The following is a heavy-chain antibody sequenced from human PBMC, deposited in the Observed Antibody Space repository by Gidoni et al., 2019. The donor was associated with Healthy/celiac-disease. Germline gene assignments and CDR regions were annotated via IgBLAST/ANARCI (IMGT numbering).Heavy chain of an antibody. D-gene: IGHD6-13*01. CDR3: AKDVVAGSPYYYYGMDV. CDR2: ISYDGSNK. V-gene: IGHV3-30*18. Sequence: QVQLVESGGGVVQPGRSLRLSCAASGFTFSSYGMHWVRQAPGKGLEWVAVISYDGSNKYYADSVKGRFTISRDNSKNTLYLQMNSLRAEDTAVYYCAKDVVAGSPYYYYGMDVWGQGTTVTVSS. J-gene: IGHJ6*02. CDR1: GFTFSSYG.